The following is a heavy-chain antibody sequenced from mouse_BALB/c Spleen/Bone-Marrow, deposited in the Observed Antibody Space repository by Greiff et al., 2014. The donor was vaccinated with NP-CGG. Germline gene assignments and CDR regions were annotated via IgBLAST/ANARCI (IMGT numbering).Heavy chain of an antibody. D-gene: IGHD2-14*01. CDR2: IYPGDGDT. Sequence: VKLQESGAELARPGASVKLSCKASGYTFTSYWMQWVKQRPGQGLEWIGAIYPGDGDTRYTQKFKGKATLTADKSSSTAYMQLSSLASEDSAVYYCARDYRYYAMDYWGQGTSVTVSS. J-gene: IGHJ4*01. CDR1: GYTFTSYW. CDR3: ARDYRYYAMDY. V-gene: IGHV1-87*01.